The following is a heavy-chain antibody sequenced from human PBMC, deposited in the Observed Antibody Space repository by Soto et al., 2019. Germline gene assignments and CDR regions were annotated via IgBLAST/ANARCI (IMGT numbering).Heavy chain of an antibody. V-gene: IGHV3-43D*04. Sequence: VQLVESGGIGVQTGGSLRLSCAAAGFDFEDYAMHWVRQVPGKGLEWVSLTNSDGTDSYYADSVKGRFTISRDNAKTTLYLHLDRLRTEDTALYFCATALYYYDSSPIDPWGQGTLVTVSS. J-gene: IGHJ5*02. CDR2: TNSDGTDS. D-gene: IGHD3-22*01. CDR1: GFDFEDYA. CDR3: ATALYYYDSSPIDP.